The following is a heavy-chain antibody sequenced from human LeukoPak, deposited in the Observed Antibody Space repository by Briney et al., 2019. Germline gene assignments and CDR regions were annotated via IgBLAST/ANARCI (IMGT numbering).Heavy chain of an antibody. V-gene: IGHV7-4-1*02. J-gene: IGHJ3*01. CDR3: ARDWWVYSSSWYEIDV. D-gene: IGHD6-13*01. Sequence: ASVKVSCKASGYTFTSYAMNWVRQAPGQGLEWMGWINTKTGNPTYAQGFTGRFVFSLDTSVTTAYLQISSLKAEDTAVYYCARDWWVYSSSWYEIDVWGQGTVITVSS. CDR2: INTKTGNP. CDR1: GYTFTSYA.